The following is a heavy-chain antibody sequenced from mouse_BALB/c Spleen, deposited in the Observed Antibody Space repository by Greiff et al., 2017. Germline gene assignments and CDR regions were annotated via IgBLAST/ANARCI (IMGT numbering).Heavy chain of an antibody. J-gene: IGHJ4*01. Sequence: EVKVVESGGGLVQPGGSLKLSCAASGFTFSSYTMSWVRQTPEKRLEWVATISSGGGNTYYPDSVKGRFTISRDNAKNNLYLQMSSLRSEDTALYYCARSGDYEGDYWGQGTSVTVSS. D-gene: IGHD2-4*01. CDR1: GFTFSSYT. V-gene: IGHV5-9*03. CDR3: ARSGDYEGDY. CDR2: ISSGGGNT.